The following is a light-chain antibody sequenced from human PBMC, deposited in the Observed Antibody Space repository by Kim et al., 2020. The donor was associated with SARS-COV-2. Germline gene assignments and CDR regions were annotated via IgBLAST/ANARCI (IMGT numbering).Light chain of an antibody. V-gene: IGLV3-19*01. CDR1: SLRSYY. Sequence: SSELTQDPDVSVALGQTVTITCQGDSLRSYYASWYQQKPGQAPVLVIFGKNNRPSGIPDRFSGSRSGDTASLTITGAQAEDEADYYCNSRDSTTNHPRVFGTGTKVTVL. J-gene: IGLJ1*01. CDR2: GKN. CDR3: NSRDSTTNHPRV.